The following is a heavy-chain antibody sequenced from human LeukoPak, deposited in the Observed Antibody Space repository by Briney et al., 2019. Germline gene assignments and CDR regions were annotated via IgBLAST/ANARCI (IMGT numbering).Heavy chain of an antibody. D-gene: IGHD4-17*01. CDR3: ARDSYGDGDLFDI. J-gene: IGHJ3*02. CDR1: GGSISSSSYY. V-gene: IGHV4-39*07. Sequence: PSETLSLTCTVSGGSISSSSYYWGWIRQPPGKGLEWIGSIYHSGSTYYNPSLKSRVTISVDTSKNQFSLKLSSVTAADTAVYYCARDSYGDGDLFDIWGQGTMVTVSS. CDR2: IYHSGST.